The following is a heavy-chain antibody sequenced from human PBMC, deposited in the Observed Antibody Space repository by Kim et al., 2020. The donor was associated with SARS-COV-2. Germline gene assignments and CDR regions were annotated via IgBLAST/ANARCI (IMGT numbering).Heavy chain of an antibody. Sequence: GGSLRLSCAASGFTFSSYGMHWVRQAPGKGLEWVAVIWYDGSNKYYADSVKGRFTISRDNSKNTLYLQMNSLRAEDTAVYYCARDRSSTFYYYYMDVWGKGTTVPVSS. CDR3: ARDRSSTFYYYYMDV. D-gene: IGHD2-2*01. CDR2: IWYDGSNK. CDR1: GFTFSSYG. J-gene: IGHJ6*03. V-gene: IGHV3-33*01.